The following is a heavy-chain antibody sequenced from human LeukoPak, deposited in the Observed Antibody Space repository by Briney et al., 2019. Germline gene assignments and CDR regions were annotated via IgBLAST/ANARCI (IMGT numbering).Heavy chain of an antibody. CDR1: GYSFTSYW. J-gene: IGHJ5*02. Sequence: GESLKISCKGSGYSFTSYWIGWVRQMPGKGLEWMGIIYPGDSDTRYSPSFQGRVTISADKSISTAYLQWSSLKASDTAMYYCARHGLPGIALNWFDPWGQGTLVTVSS. CDR2: IYPGDSDT. CDR3: ARHGLPGIALNWFDP. V-gene: IGHV5-51*01. D-gene: IGHD6-13*01.